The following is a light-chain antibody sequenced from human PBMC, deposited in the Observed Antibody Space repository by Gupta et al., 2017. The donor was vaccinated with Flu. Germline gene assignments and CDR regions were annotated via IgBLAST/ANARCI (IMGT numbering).Light chain of an antibody. V-gene: IGKV3-20*01. CDR3: HQYCSSPSI. CDR2: GAS. CDR1: QSVRSSY. Sequence: EIVLTQSPGTLSLSPGERATLSCRASQSVRSSYLAWYQQKPGQAPRLLIYGASSRATGIPDRFSGSGSGTDFTLTISRLEPEDFAVYYCHQYCSSPSIFGQGTKLEIK. J-gene: IGKJ2*01.